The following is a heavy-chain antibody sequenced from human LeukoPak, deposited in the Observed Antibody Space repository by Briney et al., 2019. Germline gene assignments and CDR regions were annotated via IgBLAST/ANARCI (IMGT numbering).Heavy chain of an antibody. Sequence: SETLSLTCTVSGGSISSGDYYWSWIRQPPGKGLEWIGYIYYSGSTYYNPSLKSRVTISVDTSKNQFSLKLSSVTAADTAVYYCAREGFDDSSGYYLPFDYWGQGTLVTVSS. J-gene: IGHJ4*02. D-gene: IGHD3-22*01. CDR2: IYYSGST. CDR3: AREGFDDSSGYYLPFDY. CDR1: GGSISSGDYY. V-gene: IGHV4-30-4*08.